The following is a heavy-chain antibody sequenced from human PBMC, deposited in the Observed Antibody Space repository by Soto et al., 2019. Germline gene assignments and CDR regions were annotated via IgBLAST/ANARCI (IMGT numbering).Heavy chain of an antibody. CDR3: ARPRGYSYVLPDY. CDR2: VSSGSKIT. CDR1: GFTFNSLS. V-gene: IGHV3-48*02. J-gene: IGHJ4*02. Sequence: PGGSLRLSCIGSGFTFNSLSLHWVRQGPEKGLEWVAVVSSGSKITYYADSVKGRFTISRDNAKNSLYLQMNSPRDEDTAVYYCARPRGYSYVLPDYWGQGTLVTVSS. D-gene: IGHD5-18*01.